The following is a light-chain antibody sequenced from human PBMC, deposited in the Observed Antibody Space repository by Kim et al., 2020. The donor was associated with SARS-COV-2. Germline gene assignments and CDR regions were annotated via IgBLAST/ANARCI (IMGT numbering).Light chain of an antibody. CDR2: DVS. V-gene: IGLV2-14*03. CDR3: SSYTSSSTRV. CDR1: SSDVGGYNY. J-gene: IGLJ3*02. Sequence: GQSITISCTGTSSDVGGYNYVSWYQQHPGKAPKLMIYDVSNRPSGVSNRFSGSKSGNTASLTISGLQAEDEADYYCSSYTSSSTRVFGGGTKLTIL.